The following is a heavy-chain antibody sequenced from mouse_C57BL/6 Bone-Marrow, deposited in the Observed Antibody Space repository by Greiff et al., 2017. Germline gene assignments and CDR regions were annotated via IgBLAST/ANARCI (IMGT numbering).Heavy chain of an antibody. J-gene: IGHJ3*01. CDR1: GYTFTSYW. CDR2: IDPSDSYT. CDR3: ARRFLDWDVAY. D-gene: IGHD4-1*01. V-gene: IGHV1-59*01. Sequence: QVQLQQPGAELVRPGTSVKLSCKASGYTFTSYWMHWVKQRPGQGLEWIGVIDPSDSYTNYNQKFKGKATLTEDTSSSTAYMQLSSLTSEDSAVYYCARRFLDWDVAYWGQGTLVTVSA.